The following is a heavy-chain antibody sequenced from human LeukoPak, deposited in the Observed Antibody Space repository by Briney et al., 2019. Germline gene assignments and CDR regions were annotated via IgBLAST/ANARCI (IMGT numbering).Heavy chain of an antibody. CDR3: ASATLPRGGRMGSSWDFDY. J-gene: IGHJ4*02. CDR1: GGTFSSYA. Sequence: SVKVSCKASGGTFSSYAISWVRQAPGQGLEWMGGIIPIFGTANYAQKFQGRVTITADESTSTAYMELSSLRSEDTAVYYCASATLPRGGRMGSSWDFDYWGQGTLVTVSS. CDR2: IIPIFGTA. D-gene: IGHD6-13*01. V-gene: IGHV1-69*01.